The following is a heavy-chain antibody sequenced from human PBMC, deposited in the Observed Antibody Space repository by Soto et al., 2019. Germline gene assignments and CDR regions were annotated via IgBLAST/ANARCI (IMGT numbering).Heavy chain of an antibody. V-gene: IGHV4-61*08. CDR2: IYYCGTT. CDR1: GGSISSRGYY. CDR3: ARFFGSSGNYFDY. J-gene: IGHJ4*02. Sequence: SETLSLTCTVSGGSISSRGYYWSWIRQHPGKGLEWIGYIYYCGTTNYNPSLKSRVTISVDTSKNQFSLKLSSVTAADTAVYYCARFFGSSGNYFDYWGQGALVTVSS. D-gene: IGHD3-22*01.